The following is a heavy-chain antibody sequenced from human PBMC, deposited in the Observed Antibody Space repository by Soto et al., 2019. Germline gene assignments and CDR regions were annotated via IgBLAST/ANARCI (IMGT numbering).Heavy chain of an antibody. J-gene: IGHJ4*02. CDR3: ASPGIAARPDCIDY. CDR2: IWYDGSNK. D-gene: IGHD6-6*01. Sequence: PGGSLRLSCAASGFTFSSYGMHWVRQAPGKGLEWVAVIWYDGSNKYYADSVKGRFTISRDNSKNTLYLQMNSLRAEDTAVYYCASPGIAARPDCIDYWGQGTLVTGSS. V-gene: IGHV3-33*01. CDR1: GFTFSSYG.